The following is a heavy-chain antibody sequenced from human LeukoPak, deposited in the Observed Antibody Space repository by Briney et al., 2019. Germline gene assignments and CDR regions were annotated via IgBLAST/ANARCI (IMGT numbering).Heavy chain of an antibody. D-gene: IGHD2-2*01. CDR2: IIPILAVA. J-gene: IGHJ3*02. CDR1: GGTFSSYG. V-gene: IGHV1-69*04. CDR3: ARRIRLGPTAMGNGAFDI. Sequence: SVKVSCKAFGGTFSSYGISWVRQAPGQGLEWMGRIIPILAVADYAQKFQARVTITADTSTSTAYMELSRLTSEDTAVYYCARRIRLGPTAMGNGAFDIWGLGTMVTVSS.